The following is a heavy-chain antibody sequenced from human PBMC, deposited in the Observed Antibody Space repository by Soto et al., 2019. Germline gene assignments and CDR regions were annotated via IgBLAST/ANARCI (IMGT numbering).Heavy chain of an antibody. CDR1: GFTFSSYG. CDR2: IWYDGSNK. J-gene: IGHJ4*02. CDR3: ARDTDYSNLRTYFDY. Sequence: GGSLRLSCAASGFTFSSYGMHWVRQAPGKGLEWVAVIWYDGSNKYYADSVKGRFTISRDNSKNTLYLQMNSLRAEDTAVYYCARDTDYSNLRTYFDYWGQGTLVTVSS. D-gene: IGHD4-4*01. V-gene: IGHV3-33*01.